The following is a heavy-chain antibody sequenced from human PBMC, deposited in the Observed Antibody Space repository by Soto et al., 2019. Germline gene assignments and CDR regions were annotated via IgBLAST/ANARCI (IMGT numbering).Heavy chain of an antibody. CDR3: ARIRLSYYDFWSGYYRAHDAFDI. J-gene: IGHJ3*02. V-gene: IGHV4-59*08. CDR2: IYYSGST. Sequence: SETLSLTCTVSGGCISSYYWSWIRQPPGKGLEWIGYIYYSGSTNYNPSLKSRVTISVDTSKNQFSLKLSSVTAADTAVYYCARIRLSYYDFWSGYYRAHDAFDIWGQGTMVTVSS. CDR1: GGCISSYY. D-gene: IGHD3-3*01.